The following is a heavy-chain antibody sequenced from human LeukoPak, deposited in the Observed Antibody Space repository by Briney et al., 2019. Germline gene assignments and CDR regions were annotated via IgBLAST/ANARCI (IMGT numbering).Heavy chain of an antibody. V-gene: IGHV1-69*13. CDR2: IIPIFGTA. CDR3: ARDSGEIVVVVAATPAMYYYYMDV. J-gene: IGHJ6*03. D-gene: IGHD2-15*01. CDR1: GGTFSSYA. Sequence: SVKVSCKASGGTFSSYAISWVRQAPGQGLEWMGGIIPIFGTANYAQKFQGRVTITADESTSTAYMELSSLRSEDTAVYYCARDSGEIVVVVAATPAMYYYYMDVWGKGTTVTVSS.